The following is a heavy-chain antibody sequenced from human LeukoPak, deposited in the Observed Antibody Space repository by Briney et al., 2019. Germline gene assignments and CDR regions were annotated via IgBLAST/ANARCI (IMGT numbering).Heavy chain of an antibody. CDR2: IYYSGST. J-gene: IGHJ4*02. Sequence: SETLSLTCTVSGGSISSSSYSWGWIRQPPGKGLEWIGSIYYSGSTYYNPSLKSRVTISVDTSKNQFSLKLSSVTAADTAVYYCARDYYGSGSYPFYGDYWGQGTLVTVSS. CDR1: GGSISSSSYS. V-gene: IGHV4-39*02. CDR3: ARDYYGSGSYPFYGDY. D-gene: IGHD3-10*01.